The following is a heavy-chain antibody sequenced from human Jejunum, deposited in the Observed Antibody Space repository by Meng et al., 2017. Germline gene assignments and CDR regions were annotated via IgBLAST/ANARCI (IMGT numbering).Heavy chain of an antibody. J-gene: IGHJ2*01. CDR1: GGSIESNNW. CDR3: ARADYVRYFNL. V-gene: IGHV4-4*02. D-gene: IGHD3-10*02. CDR2: VYHSGST. Sequence: HVQLEGSGPGLVKPSEPLFLTCAVSGGSIESNNWWTWIRQPPGQGLEWIGEVYHSGSTHYNPSLQSRVTISIDNSKNRFSLSLNSVTAADTAIYYCARADYVRYFNLWGRGTLVTVSS.